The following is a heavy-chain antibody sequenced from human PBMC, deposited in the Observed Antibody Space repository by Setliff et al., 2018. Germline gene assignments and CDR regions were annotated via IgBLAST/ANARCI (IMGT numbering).Heavy chain of an antibody. J-gene: IGHJ5*02. CDR1: GGSISSGGYY. CDR2: VHTDGST. Sequence: PSETLSLTCTVSGGSISSGGYYWSWIRQPAGRGLEWIGHVHTDGSTNYNPSLKSRVIISVDTSKNQFSLKLTSVTAADTAVYYCARGYCSSPSCFFAGWFDPWGQGTLVTVSS. V-gene: IGHV4-61*09. CDR3: ARGYCSSPSCFFAGWFDP. D-gene: IGHD2-2*01.